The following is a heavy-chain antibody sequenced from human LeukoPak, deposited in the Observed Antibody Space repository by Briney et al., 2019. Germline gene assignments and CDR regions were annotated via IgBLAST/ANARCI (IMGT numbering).Heavy chain of an antibody. CDR1: GSTVSSNY. J-gene: IGHJ4*02. D-gene: IGHD5-18*01. CDR2: IYSGGST. Sequence: PGGSLRLSCAASGSTVSSNYMSWVRQAPGKGLEWVSVIYSGGSTYYADSVKGRFTISRDNSKNTLYLQMNSLRAEDTAVYYCAREGGYSYGHSFDYWGQGTLVTVSS. CDR3: AREGGYSYGHSFDY. V-gene: IGHV3-66*01.